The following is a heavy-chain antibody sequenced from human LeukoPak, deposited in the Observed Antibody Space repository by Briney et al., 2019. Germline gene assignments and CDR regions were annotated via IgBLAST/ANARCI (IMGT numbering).Heavy chain of an antibody. V-gene: IGHV3-23*01. J-gene: IGHJ4*02. CDR2: ISGSGDST. Sequence: GGSLRLSCAASGFTFRSYAMSWVRQAPGKGLEWVSGISGSGDSTYYADSVKGRFTISRDNSKNTLYLQMNSLRVEDTAVYYCAKLKGVDYDFWSGLIGYRGQGTLVTVSS. D-gene: IGHD3-3*01. CDR3: AKLKGVDYDFWSGLIGY. CDR1: GFTFRSYA.